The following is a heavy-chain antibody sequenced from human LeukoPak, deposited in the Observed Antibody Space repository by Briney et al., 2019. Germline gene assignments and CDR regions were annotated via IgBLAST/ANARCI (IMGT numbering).Heavy chain of an antibody. Sequence: PGGSLRLSCAASGFTFSSYSMNWVRQAPGKGLEWVSSISSSTHYIYYADSLKGRFTISRDNAKNSLYLQMNSLRDEDTAVYYCARDMTDWFDPWGQGTLVTVSS. CDR1: GFTFSSYS. D-gene: IGHD3-16*01. CDR2: ISSSTHYI. CDR3: ARDMTDWFDP. J-gene: IGHJ5*02. V-gene: IGHV3-21*01.